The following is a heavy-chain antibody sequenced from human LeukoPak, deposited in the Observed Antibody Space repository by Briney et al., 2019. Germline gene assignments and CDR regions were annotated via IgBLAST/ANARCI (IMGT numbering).Heavy chain of an antibody. CDR2: ISGSGGST. J-gene: IGHJ5*02. CDR3: ARIAAAGTVRSPFDP. CDR1: GFTFSSYA. D-gene: IGHD6-13*01. V-gene: IGHV3-23*01. Sequence: PGGSLRLSCAASGFTFSSYAMSWVRQAPGKGLEWVSAISGSGGSTYYADSVKGRFTISRDNSKNTLYLQMNSLRAEDTAVYYCARIAAAGTVRSPFDPWGQGTLVTVSS.